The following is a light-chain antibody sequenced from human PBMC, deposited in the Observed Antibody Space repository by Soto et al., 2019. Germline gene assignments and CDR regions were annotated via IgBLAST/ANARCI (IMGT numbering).Light chain of an antibody. J-gene: IGKJ5*01. CDR1: QSVSSSY. CDR2: GAS. V-gene: IGKV3-20*01. Sequence: EIVLTQSPATLSLSPGERATPSCRASQSVSSSYLAWYQQKRGPAPRLLIYGASSRATGIPDRFSGSGSGTDVTLTISSLEHEDFAVYQCQQYGSSLITFGQGTRLEIK. CDR3: QQYGSSLIT.